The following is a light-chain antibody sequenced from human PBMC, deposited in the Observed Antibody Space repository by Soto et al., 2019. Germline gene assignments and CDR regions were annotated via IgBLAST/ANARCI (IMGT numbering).Light chain of an antibody. CDR2: AVS. V-gene: IGLV2-14*01. CDR3: SSYTSSSTLV. Sequence: QSALTQPASVSGSPGQSITISCTGTSSDVGDYNYVSWYQQHPGKAPKLMIYAVSNRPSGVSIRFSGSKSGNTASLTISGLQAEDEADYYCSSYTSSSTLVFGGGTKLTVL. J-gene: IGLJ2*01. CDR1: SSDVGDYNY.